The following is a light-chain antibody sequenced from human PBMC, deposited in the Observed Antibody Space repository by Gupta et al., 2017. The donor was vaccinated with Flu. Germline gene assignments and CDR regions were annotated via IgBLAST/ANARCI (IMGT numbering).Light chain of an antibody. J-gene: IGLJ1*01. CDR2: DAS. Sequence: QSLLTPPPSVSGAPGQRVTISCTGSSSNIGAGFDVHWYQQLQGTAPKLLIYDASSRPSGVPDRFSGSNDGTSASPAITGLQAEDEADYYCHYYDSRLSGSKVFGTGTKLTVL. V-gene: IGLV1-40*01. CDR3: HYYDSRLSGSKV. CDR1: SSNIGAGFD.